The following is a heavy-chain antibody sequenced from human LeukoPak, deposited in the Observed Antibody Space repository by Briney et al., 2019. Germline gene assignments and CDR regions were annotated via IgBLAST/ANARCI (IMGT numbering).Heavy chain of an antibody. Sequence: GGSLRLSCAASGFTFSDYAMSWARQAPGKGLEWVSVTSGSGGSTYYTNSVKGRFTVSRDNSKNTLYLQMNSLRAEDTAVYFCAKSIAVAGLYYYYGMDVWGQGTTVTVSS. D-gene: IGHD6-19*01. CDR2: TSGSGGST. CDR1: GFTFSDYA. CDR3: AKSIAVAGLYYYYGMDV. J-gene: IGHJ6*02. V-gene: IGHV3-23*01.